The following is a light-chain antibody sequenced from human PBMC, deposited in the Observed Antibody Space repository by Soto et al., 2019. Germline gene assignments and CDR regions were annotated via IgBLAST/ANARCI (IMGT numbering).Light chain of an antibody. J-gene: IGKJ1*01. CDR1: QGIRND. CDR3: QQYNTYWT. CDR2: DAS. Sequence: DIQITQSPSSLSSSVLERFTITCRASQGIRNDLGWYQQKPGKAPKLLIFDASSLESGVPSRFSGSGSGTEFTLTISSLQPDDFATYYCQQYNTYWTFGPGTKVDIK. V-gene: IGKV1-17*01.